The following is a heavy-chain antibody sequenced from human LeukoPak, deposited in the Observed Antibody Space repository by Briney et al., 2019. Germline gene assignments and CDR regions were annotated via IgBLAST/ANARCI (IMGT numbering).Heavy chain of an antibody. CDR1: GGSISSGGYS. Sequence: PSETLSLTCAVSGGSISSGGYSWSWIRQPPGKGLEWIGYIYHSGSTYYNPSLKSRVTISVDTSKNQFSLKLSSVTAADTAVYYCARNVLLWFGGRIQPQKLDYWGQGTLVTVSS. V-gene: IGHV4-30-2*01. CDR3: ARNVLLWFGGRIQPQKLDY. D-gene: IGHD3-10*01. J-gene: IGHJ4*02. CDR2: IYHSGST.